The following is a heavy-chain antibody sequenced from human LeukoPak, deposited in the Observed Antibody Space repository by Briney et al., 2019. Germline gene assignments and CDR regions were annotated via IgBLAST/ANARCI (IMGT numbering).Heavy chain of an antibody. V-gene: IGHV3-23*01. CDR3: GRDWKLDY. CDR2: ISGDGDT. CDR1: GSTFNNYP. Sequence: GGSLRLSCAASGSTFNNYPMSWVRQAPGKGLDWVSAISGDGDTKYADSVKGRFTIPRDNSRNRLYLQMDSLRVEDTAIYYCGRDWKLDYWGQGILVTVSS. J-gene: IGHJ4*02. D-gene: IGHD1-1*01.